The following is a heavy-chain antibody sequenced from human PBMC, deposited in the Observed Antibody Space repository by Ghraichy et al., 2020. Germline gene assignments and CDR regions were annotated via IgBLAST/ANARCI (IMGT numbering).Heavy chain of an antibody. CDR2: IKSKTDGGTT. CDR1: GFTFINAW. D-gene: IGHD3-22*01. J-gene: IGHJ4*02. Sequence: GGSLRLSCAASGFTFINAWMSWVRQAPGKGLEWVGRIKSKTDGGTTDYAAPVKGRFTISRDDSKNTLYLQMNSLKTEDTAVYYCTTDVVYYGSRNYYYPFDDWGQGTLVTVSS. CDR3: TTDVVYYGSRNYYYPFDD. V-gene: IGHV3-15*01.